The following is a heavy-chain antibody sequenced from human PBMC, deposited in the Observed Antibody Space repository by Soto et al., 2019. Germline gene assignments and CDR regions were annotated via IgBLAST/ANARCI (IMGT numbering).Heavy chain of an antibody. D-gene: IGHD6-19*01. CDR2: INAGNGNT. Sequence: ASVKVSCKASGYTFTSYAMHWVRQAPGQRLEWMGWINAGNGNTKYSQKFQGRVTITRDTSASTAYMELRSLRFDDTAVYYCARGVAGPLHWFDPWGQGTLVTVSS. CDR3: ARGVAGPLHWFDP. CDR1: GYTFTSYA. V-gene: IGHV1-3*01. J-gene: IGHJ5*02.